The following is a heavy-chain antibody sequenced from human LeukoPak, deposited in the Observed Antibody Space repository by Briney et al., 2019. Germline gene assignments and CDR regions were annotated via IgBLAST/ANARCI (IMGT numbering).Heavy chain of an antibody. V-gene: IGHV3-21*01. CDR2: ISSSSSYI. CDR3: ARDWGYYYYYGMDV. D-gene: IGHD3-16*01. CDR1: GFTFSSYS. J-gene: IGHJ6*02. Sequence: GGSLRLSCAASGFTFSSYSMNWVRQAPGKGLEWVSSISSSSSYIYYADSVKGRFTISRDNAKNSLYLQMDSLRAEDTAVYYCARDWGYYYYYGMDVWGQGTTVTVFS.